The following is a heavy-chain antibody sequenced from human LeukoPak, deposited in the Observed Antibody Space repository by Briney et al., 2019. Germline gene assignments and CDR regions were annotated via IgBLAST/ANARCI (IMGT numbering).Heavy chain of an antibody. CDR3: ARDDTKYYGSGSNAFDI. V-gene: IGHV1-2*02. Sequence: ASVKVSCKASGYTFTGYYMHWVRQAPGQGLEWMGWINPSSGGTNYAQKFQGRVTMTRDTSISTAYMELSRLRSDDTAVYYCARDDTKYYGSGSNAFDIWGQGTMVTVSS. J-gene: IGHJ3*02. CDR2: INPSSGGT. D-gene: IGHD3-10*01. CDR1: GYTFTGYY.